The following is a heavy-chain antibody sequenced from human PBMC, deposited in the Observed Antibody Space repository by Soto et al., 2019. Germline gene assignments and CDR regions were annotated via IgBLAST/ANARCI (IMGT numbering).Heavy chain of an antibody. CDR1: GFTFSSYG. CDR2: IWYDGSNK. V-gene: IGHV3-33*01. Sequence: QVQLVESGGGVVQPGRSLRLSCAASGFTFSSYGMHWVRQAPGKGLGWVAVIWYDGSNKYYADSVKGRFTISRDNSKNTLYLQMNSLRAEDTAVYYCARAMKAVAAFDYWGQGTLVTVSS. CDR3: ARAMKAVAAFDY. D-gene: IGHD6-19*01. J-gene: IGHJ4*02.